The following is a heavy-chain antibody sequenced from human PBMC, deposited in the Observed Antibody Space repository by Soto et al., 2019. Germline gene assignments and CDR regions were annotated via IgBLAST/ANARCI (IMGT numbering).Heavy chain of an antibody. CDR2: INPSGGST. V-gene: IGHV1-46*03. CDR1: GYTFTSYY. D-gene: IGHD3-9*01. J-gene: IGHJ4*02. CDR3: ARDSLYFDWLSPGGVDY. Sequence: QVQLVQSGAEVKKPGASVKVSCKASGYTFTSYYMHWVRQAPGQGLEWMGIINPSGGSTSYAQKFQGRVNMNRDTPTITVYMELSSLRSEDTAVYYCARDSLYFDWLSPGGVDYWGQGTLVTVSS.